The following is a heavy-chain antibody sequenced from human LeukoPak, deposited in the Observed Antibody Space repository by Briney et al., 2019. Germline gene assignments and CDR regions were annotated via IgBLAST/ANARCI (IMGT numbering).Heavy chain of an antibody. CDR2: VNSNGGT. J-gene: IGHJ5*02. CDR3: ARDAGGTWFDP. Sequence: SETLSLTCTVSGGSISTYSWNWIRQPPGQGLEWIGYVNSNGGTYNNPSLKSRITVSLDMSKNQFSLKLSSATAADTAVYYCARDAGGTWFDPWGQGILVTVSS. CDR1: GGSISTYS. V-gene: IGHV4-59*01.